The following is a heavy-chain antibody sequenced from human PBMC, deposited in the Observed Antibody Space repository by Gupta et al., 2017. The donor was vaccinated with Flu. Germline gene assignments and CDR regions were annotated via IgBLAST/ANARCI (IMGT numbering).Heavy chain of an antibody. Sequence: EVQLVESGGGLVKPGGSLRLSCAASVLTFSNAWMSWVRQAPGKGLAWVSRIKSKTDGRTTDYAAPVKGRMTISKDDSKNTQYLQMSSLKAEDTAVYYCSAHGRAYYGAGYWGQGTLVTVSS. CDR1: VLTFSNAW. J-gene: IGHJ4*02. CDR2: IKSKTDGRTT. V-gene: IGHV3-15*01. CDR3: SAHGRAYYGAGY. D-gene: IGHD2-21*01.